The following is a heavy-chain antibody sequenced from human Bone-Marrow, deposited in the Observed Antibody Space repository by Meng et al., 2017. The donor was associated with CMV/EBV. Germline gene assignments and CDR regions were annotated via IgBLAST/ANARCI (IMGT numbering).Heavy chain of an antibody. Sequence: GESLKISCTTSGFTFGDYAMTWVRQAPGKGLECAGFIRSKALGGTTEYAASVKGRFTISRDNSKGIVYLQMNSLKTEDTAMYYCTRGRTGTGWKYYFADWGRGNLVNVSS. CDR3: TRGRTGTGWKYYFAD. J-gene: IGHJ4*02. V-gene: IGHV3-49*04. CDR2: IRSKALGGTT. D-gene: IGHD6-19*01. CDR1: GFTFGDYA.